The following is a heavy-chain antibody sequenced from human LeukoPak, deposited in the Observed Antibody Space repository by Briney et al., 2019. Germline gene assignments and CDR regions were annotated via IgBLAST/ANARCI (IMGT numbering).Heavy chain of an antibody. CDR1: GFTFDDYA. V-gene: IGHV3-9*01. CDR2: ISWNSGSI. Sequence: GRSLRLSCAASGFTFDDYAMHWVRQAPGKGLEWDSGISWNSGSIGYANSVKGRFTISRDNAKNSLYLQMNSLRAEDTALYYCAKKSSSWGHYFDYWGQGTLVTVSS. CDR3: AKKSSSWGHYFDY. D-gene: IGHD6-13*01. J-gene: IGHJ4*02.